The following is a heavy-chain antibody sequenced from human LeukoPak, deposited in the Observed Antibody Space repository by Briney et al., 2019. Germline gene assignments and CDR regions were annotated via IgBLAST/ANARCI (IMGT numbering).Heavy chain of an antibody. Sequence: PGRSLRLSCAASGFTFSSYGMHWVRQAPGKGLEWVAVIWYDGSNKYYADSVKGRFTISRDNSKNTLYLQMNSLRAEDTAVYYCASDQGTHPMPGHWGQGTLVTVSS. CDR3: ASDQGTHPMPGH. D-gene: IGHD2-2*01. J-gene: IGHJ4*02. CDR1: GFTFSSYG. CDR2: IWYDGSNK. V-gene: IGHV3-33*01.